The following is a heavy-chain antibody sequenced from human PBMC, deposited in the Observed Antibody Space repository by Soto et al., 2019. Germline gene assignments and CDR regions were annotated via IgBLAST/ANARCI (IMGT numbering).Heavy chain of an antibody. CDR1: GFTFRNYW. CDR3: ARGLFLDY. D-gene: IGHD3-3*01. CDR2: INEDESNT. V-gene: IGHV3-74*01. J-gene: IGHJ4*02. Sequence: GGSLRLSCATSGFTFRNYWMHWVRQAPGKGPVWVSRINEDESNTNYADSVKGRFTISRDNAKNTLYLQMNSLRAEDTAVYYCARGLFLDYWGQGTRVTVSS.